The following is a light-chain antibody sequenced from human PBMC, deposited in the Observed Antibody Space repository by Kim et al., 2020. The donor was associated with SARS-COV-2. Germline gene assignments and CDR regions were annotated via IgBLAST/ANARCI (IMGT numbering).Light chain of an antibody. V-gene: IGKV2-28*01. J-gene: IGKJ4*01. CDR2: LGS. CDR1: QSLLYSNGYNY. CDR3: MQSLQTLLT. Sequence: EIVLTQSPLSLPVTLGQSASISCRSSQSLLYSNGYNYLDWYVQKPGQSPQLLIYLGSNRASGVPDRFSGSGSGTDFTLRINRVEAEDVGVYYCMQSLQTLLTFGGGTKVDIK.